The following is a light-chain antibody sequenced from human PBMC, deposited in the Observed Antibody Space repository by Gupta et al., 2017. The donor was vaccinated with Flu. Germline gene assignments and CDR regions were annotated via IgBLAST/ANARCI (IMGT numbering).Light chain of an antibody. CDR1: QSVSISQ. CDR3: QQYGASPPIT. Sequence: ILSVAPGERATLSCRASQSVSISQLAWFQQRPGQGPRLLIYGTSSRANGIPDRFSGSGSGTDFTLTINRLEPEDFAVYYCQQYGASPPITFGQGTRLEIK. V-gene: IGKV3-20*01. J-gene: IGKJ5*01. CDR2: GTS.